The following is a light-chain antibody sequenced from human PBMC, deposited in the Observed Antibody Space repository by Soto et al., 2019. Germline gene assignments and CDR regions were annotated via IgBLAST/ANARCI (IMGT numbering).Light chain of an antibody. J-gene: IGKJ1*01. CDR3: QQRLNWPPG. V-gene: IGKV3-11*01. Sequence: EIVMTQSPVTLSVSPGERATLSCRASQNISRSLAWYQQKPGQGPSLLIYDASNRATGVPARFSGSRSGTDFTLTISDLEPADFGLYYCQQRLNWPPGFGQGTKVDIK. CDR1: QNISRS. CDR2: DAS.